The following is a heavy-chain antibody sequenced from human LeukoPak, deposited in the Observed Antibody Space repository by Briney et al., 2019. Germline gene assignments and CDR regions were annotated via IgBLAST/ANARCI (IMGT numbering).Heavy chain of an antibody. CDR3: ARDRGSGRRNYYFDY. CDR1: GFTFSSYW. CDR2: INSDGSST. J-gene: IGHJ4*02. D-gene: IGHD3-10*01. V-gene: IGHV3-74*01. Sequence: GGSLRLSCAASGFTFSSYWMHWVRQAPGKGLVWVSRINSDGSSTSYADSVKGRFTISRDNAKNTLYLQMNSLRAEDTAVYYCARDRGSGRRNYYFDYWGQGTLVTVSS.